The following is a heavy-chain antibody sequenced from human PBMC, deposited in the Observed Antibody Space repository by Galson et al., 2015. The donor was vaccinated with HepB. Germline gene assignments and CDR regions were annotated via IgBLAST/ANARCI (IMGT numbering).Heavy chain of an antibody. CDR3: ASPSRVTMMIKAYFMDV. CDR2: ITSSGINK. D-gene: IGHD3-22*01. V-gene: IGHV3-11*01. Sequence: SLRLSCAASGLTFSDYHMSWIRQAPGKGLEWVSHITSSGINKYYADSVKGRFTVSRDNAKNSLYLYMNSLRAEDTAVYYCASPSRVTMMIKAYFMDVWGKGTTVTVSS. J-gene: IGHJ6*03. CDR1: GLTFSDYH.